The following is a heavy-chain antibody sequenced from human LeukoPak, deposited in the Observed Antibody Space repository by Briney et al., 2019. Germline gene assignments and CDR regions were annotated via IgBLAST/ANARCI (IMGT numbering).Heavy chain of an antibody. CDR1: GFTFSSYA. Sequence: GGSLRLSCAASGFTFSSYAMSWVRQAPGKGLEWVSAISGSGGSTYYADSVKGRFTISRVNSKNTLYLQMNSLRAEDTAVYYCAKEVLRYYYDSSGYYSGYWGQGTLVTVSS. D-gene: IGHD3-22*01. CDR3: AKEVLRYYYDSSGYYSGY. J-gene: IGHJ4*02. V-gene: IGHV3-23*01. CDR2: ISGSGGST.